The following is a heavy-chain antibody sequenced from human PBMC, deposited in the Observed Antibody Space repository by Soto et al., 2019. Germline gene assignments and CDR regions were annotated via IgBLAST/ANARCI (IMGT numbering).Heavy chain of an antibody. CDR1: GYTFTSYD. V-gene: IGHV1-8*01. CDR3: AIAWFYYDFWSGYQADAFDI. D-gene: IGHD3-3*01. CDR2: MNPNSGNT. Sequence: ASVKVSCKASGYTFTSYDINWVRQATGQGLEWMGWMNPNSGNTGYAQKFQCRVTMTRNTSISAAYMELSSLRSEDMALYYCAIAWFYYDFWSGYQADAFDIWGQGTMVTVSS. J-gene: IGHJ3*02.